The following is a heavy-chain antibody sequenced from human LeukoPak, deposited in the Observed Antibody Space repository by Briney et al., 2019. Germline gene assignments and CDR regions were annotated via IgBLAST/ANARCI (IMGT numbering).Heavy chain of an antibody. D-gene: IGHD5-18*01. J-gene: IGHJ4*02. V-gene: IGHV3-48*03. CDR2: ISSSGRNI. Sequence: GGSLRLPCAASGFTFSNYEFNWVRQAPGKGLEWVSYISSSGRNIYYADSVKGRFTISRDNVKNSLCLQMNSLRAEDTAVYYCARDLVQLWSKDYWGQGTLVTVSS. CDR1: GFTFSNYE. CDR3: ARDLVQLWSKDY.